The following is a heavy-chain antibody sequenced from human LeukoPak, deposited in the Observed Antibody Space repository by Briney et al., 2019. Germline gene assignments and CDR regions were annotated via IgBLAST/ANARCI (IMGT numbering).Heavy chain of an antibody. D-gene: IGHD5-18*01. Sequence: PGGSLRLSCAASGFTFGNYWMHWVRQAPGKGLVWVSRINSDGRGISYADSVMGRFTISRDNAKNTLYLQMNSLRAEDTAVYYCARVRYSYGYDWWGQGTLVTVSS. CDR3: ARVRYSYGYDW. CDR1: GFTFGNYW. CDR2: INSDGRGI. V-gene: IGHV3-74*01. J-gene: IGHJ4*02.